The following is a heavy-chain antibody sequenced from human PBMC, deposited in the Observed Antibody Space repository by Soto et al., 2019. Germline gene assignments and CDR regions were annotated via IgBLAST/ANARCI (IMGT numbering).Heavy chain of an antibody. J-gene: IGHJ4*02. V-gene: IGHV3-74*01. CDR1: GFTFTNYW. CDR2: INSDGTST. D-gene: IGHD3-16*01. Sequence: GGSLRLSCAASGFTFTNYWLHWVRQVPGKGLVWVSRINSDGTSTSYADSVKDRFTISRDNAKSTLFLQMDSLRAEDTAVYYCARYTYNISPFDYWGQGTLVTVSS. CDR3: ARYTYNISPFDY.